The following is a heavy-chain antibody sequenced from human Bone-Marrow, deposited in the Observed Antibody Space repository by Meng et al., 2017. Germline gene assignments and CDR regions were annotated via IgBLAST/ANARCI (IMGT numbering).Heavy chain of an antibody. Sequence: ASVKVSCKISGYSLAELSIHWFRQAPGKGLEWMGGINPEDGKTLYAQSLQGRATMTEDTSTDTAYMDVRSLTFQDTAVYYCATHLAQSYFYFDFWGQGTLVTVSS. CDR2: INPEDGKT. CDR1: GYSLAELS. J-gene: IGHJ4*02. D-gene: IGHD3-10*01. V-gene: IGHV1-24*01. CDR3: ATHLAQSYFYFDF.